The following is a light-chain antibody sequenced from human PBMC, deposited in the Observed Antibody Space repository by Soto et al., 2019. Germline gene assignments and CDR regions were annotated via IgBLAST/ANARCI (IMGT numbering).Light chain of an antibody. V-gene: IGKV1-39*01. CDR3: QQSFSTPLS. J-gene: IGKJ4*01. Sequence: DLQMTQSPSYLSASVGDTVTITCRASRSMSIYLNWYQQKPGKAPTLLIHTSSSLHSGVPSRFSGSGSGRDFTLTISSLQPDDFATYYCQQSFSTPLSFGGGTRVDIK. CDR1: RSMSIY. CDR2: TSS.